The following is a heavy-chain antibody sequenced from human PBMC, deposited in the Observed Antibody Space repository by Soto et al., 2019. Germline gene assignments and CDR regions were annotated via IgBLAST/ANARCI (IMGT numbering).Heavy chain of an antibody. Sequence: GGSLRLSCAASGFTFSSYGMHWVRQAPGKGLEWVAVISYDGSNKYYADSVKGRFTISRDNSKNTLYLQMNSLRAEDTAVYYCAKFWTGTTPFDYWGQGTLVTVSS. V-gene: IGHV3-30*18. D-gene: IGHD1-1*01. CDR2: ISYDGSNK. CDR3: AKFWTGTTPFDY. J-gene: IGHJ4*02. CDR1: GFTFSSYG.